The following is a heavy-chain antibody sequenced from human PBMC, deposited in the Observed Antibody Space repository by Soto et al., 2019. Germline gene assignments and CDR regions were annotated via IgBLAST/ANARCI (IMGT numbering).Heavy chain of an antibody. CDR1: GYNFFDYG. D-gene: IGHD1-1*01. V-gene: IGHV1-18*01. CDR3: ARGRTVSSIGPLLV. J-gene: IGHJ1*01. CDR2: VSPKSGNT. Sequence: QIQLVQSGAEVKKPGASVKVSCKASGYNFFDYGVSWVRQAPGQGLEWMGWVSPKSGNTDFARKVQGRVTMTADTSPNTAYLELRGLRSDDTAVYYCARGRTVSSIGPLLVWGQGTLVSVSS.